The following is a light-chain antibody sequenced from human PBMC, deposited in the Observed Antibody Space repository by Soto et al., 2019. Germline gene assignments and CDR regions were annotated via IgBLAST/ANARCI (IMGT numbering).Light chain of an antibody. CDR2: EVS. CDR3: SSYAGSNNWV. V-gene: IGLV2-8*01. Sequence: QSVLTQPPSASGSPGQSVTISCTGTSSDVGDYNYVSWYQQHPGKAPKLTIYEVSKRPSGVPDRFSGSKSGNTASLTVSGLQAEDEADYYCSSYAGSNNWVFGGGTKVTVL. J-gene: IGLJ3*02. CDR1: SSDVGDYNY.